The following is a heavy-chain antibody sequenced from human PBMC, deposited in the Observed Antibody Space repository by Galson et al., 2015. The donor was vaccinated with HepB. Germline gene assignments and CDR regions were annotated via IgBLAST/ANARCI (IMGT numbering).Heavy chain of an antibody. CDR1: GGSISSYTYY. Sequence: ETLSLTCTVSGGSISSYTYYWGWIRQPPGKGLEWIASIYYSGSTFYNPSLKSRVTISVDTSKNHFSLKLSSVTAADTAVYYCYSSGPKYFDYWGQGTLVTVSS. CDR2: IYYSGST. D-gene: IGHD6-19*01. J-gene: IGHJ4*02. CDR3: YSSGPKYFDY. V-gene: IGHV4-39*02.